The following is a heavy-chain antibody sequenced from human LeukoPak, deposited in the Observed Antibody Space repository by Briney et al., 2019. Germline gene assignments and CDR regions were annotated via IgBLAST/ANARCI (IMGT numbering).Heavy chain of an antibody. J-gene: IGHJ5*01. CDR3: AKDANEFGDSYFDS. CDR1: GFTFSYFG. V-gene: IGHV3-33*03. D-gene: IGHD3-10*01. CDR2: IWSDGSHK. Sequence: GGSLRLSCEASGFTFSYFGMHWVRQAPGKGLEWVAAIWSDGSHKYYDDSVKGRFIVSRENSKNTLYLQMHSLRAADTSVYFCAKDANEFGDSYFDSWGQGTLVTVSS.